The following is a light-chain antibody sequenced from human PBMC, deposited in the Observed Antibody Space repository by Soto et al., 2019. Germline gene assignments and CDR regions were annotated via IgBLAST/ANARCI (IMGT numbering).Light chain of an antibody. CDR2: TAS. J-gene: IGKJ5*01. CDR1: QSISSH. CDR3: QQSYSTPIS. Sequence: DIRMTQSPSSLSASVGDTVTITCRASQSISSHLNWYQQKPGKAPNLLMYTASNLQSGVPSRFSGSGSGTDLTLTTSSLQPEDFATYYCQQSYSTPISFGPGTRLEIK. V-gene: IGKV1-39*01.